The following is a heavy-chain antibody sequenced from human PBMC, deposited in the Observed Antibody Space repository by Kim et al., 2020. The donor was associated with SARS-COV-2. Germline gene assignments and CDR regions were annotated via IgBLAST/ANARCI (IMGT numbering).Heavy chain of an antibody. V-gene: IGHV3-30*18. J-gene: IGHJ5*02. Sequence: GGSLRLSCAASGFTFSSYGMHWVRQAPGKGLEWVAVISYDGSNKYYADSVKGRFTISRDNSKNTLYLQMNSLRAEDTAVYYRAKDGVYSGYDGGWFDPWGQGTLVTVSS. CDR1: GFTFSSYG. CDR2: ISYDGSNK. D-gene: IGHD5-12*01. CDR3: AKDGVYSGYDGGWFDP.